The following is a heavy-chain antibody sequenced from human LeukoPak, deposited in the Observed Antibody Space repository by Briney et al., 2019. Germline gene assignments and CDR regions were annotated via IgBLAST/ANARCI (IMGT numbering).Heavy chain of an antibody. V-gene: IGHV1-18*01. CDR2: ISAYNGNT. D-gene: IGHD3-22*01. CDR3: ARERRNYYDSSGYYPDY. J-gene: IGHJ4*02. CDR1: GYTFTSYG. Sequence: ASVKVSCKASGYTFTSYGISWVRQAPGQGLEWMGWISAYNGNTNYAQKLQGRATMTTDTSTSTAYMELRSLRSDDTAVYYCARERRNYYDSSGYYPDYWGQGTLVTVSS.